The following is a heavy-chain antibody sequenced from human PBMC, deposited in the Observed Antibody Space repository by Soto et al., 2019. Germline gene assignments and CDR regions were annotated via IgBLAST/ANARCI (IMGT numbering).Heavy chain of an antibody. Sequence: GGSLRLSCAASGFTFSSYSMNWVRQAPGKGLEWVSSISSSSSSYIYYADSVKGRFTISRDNAKNSLYLQMNSLRAEDTAVYYCARDEVVTAPFDYWGQGTLVTVSS. CDR1: GFTFSSYS. CDR2: ISSSSSSYI. CDR3: ARDEVVTAPFDY. V-gene: IGHV3-21*01. J-gene: IGHJ4*02. D-gene: IGHD2-15*01.